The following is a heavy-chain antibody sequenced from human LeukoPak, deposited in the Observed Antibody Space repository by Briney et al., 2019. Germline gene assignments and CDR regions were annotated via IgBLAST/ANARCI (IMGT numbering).Heavy chain of an antibody. CDR3: ARRAPFIMGATTTDGDY. J-gene: IGHJ4*02. CDR1: GYTFTGYY. V-gene: IGHV1-2*02. D-gene: IGHD1-26*01. CDR2: INPNSGGT. Sequence: ASVKVSCKASGYTFTGYYMQWVRQAPGQGLEWMGWINPNSGGTNYAQKFQGRVTITAGKSTSTAYMELSSLRSEDTAVYYCARRAPFIMGATTTDGDYWGQGTLVTVSS.